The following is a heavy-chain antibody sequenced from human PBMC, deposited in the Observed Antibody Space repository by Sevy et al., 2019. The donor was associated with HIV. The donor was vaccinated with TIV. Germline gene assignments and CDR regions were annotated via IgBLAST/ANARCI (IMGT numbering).Heavy chain of an antibody. V-gene: IGHV3-23*01. CDR1: GLTFNSHA. CDR3: AKDRPRYSEGPGYFDY. J-gene: IGHJ4*02. CDR2: ISGSGETT. D-gene: IGHD5-18*01. Sequence: GGSLRLSCAASGLTFNSHAMSWVRQPPGRGLEWVSAISGSGETTVYADSVRGRFTISRDNSKNTLHLQMNSLRAEDTAVYYCAKDRPRYSEGPGYFDYWGQGTLVTVSS.